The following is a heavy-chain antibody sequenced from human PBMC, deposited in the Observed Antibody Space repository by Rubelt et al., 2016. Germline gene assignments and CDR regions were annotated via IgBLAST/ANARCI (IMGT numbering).Heavy chain of an antibody. CDR3: ARDYCSGGSCYSVFDY. J-gene: IGHJ4*02. Sequence: QVQLVQSGAEVKKPGASVKVSCKASGYTFTSYGISWVRQAPGQGLEWMGWISAYNGNTNYAQKLQGRVTMTTDTSTSTAYMGLRSLRSDDTAVYYCARDYCSGGSCYSVFDYWGQGTLVTVSS. CDR1: GYTFTSYG. CDR2: ISAYNGNT. V-gene: IGHV1-18*01. D-gene: IGHD2-15*01.